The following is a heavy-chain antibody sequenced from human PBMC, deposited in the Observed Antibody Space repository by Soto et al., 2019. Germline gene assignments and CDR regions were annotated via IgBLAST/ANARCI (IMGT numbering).Heavy chain of an antibody. Sequence: GGSKRVSRRAAELKCGGYGGHWVRKKTGKGLEWVAVIWYDGSNKYYADSVKGRFTISRDNSKNTLYLQMNSLRAEDTAVYYCARVNDYGDYVGWYFDLWGRGTLVTVSS. CDR2: IWYDGSNK. CDR1: ELKCGGYG. V-gene: IGHV3-33*01. D-gene: IGHD4-17*01. J-gene: IGHJ2*01. CDR3: ARVNDYGDYVGWYFDL.